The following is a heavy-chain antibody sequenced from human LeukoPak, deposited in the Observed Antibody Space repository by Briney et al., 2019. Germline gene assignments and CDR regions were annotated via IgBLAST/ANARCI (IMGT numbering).Heavy chain of an antibody. CDR2: ISGGGGTI. J-gene: IGHJ5*02. V-gene: IGHV3-48*03. CDR3: ARAQYDTLGWFDP. CDR1: GFTFSSYE. D-gene: IGHD1-1*01. Sequence: GGSLRLSCAASGFTFSSYEMNWVRQAPGKGLEWVSYISGGGGTIYYADSVKGRFTISRDNAKNSLYLQMNSLRAEDTAVYYCARAQYDTLGWFDPWGQGTLVTVSS.